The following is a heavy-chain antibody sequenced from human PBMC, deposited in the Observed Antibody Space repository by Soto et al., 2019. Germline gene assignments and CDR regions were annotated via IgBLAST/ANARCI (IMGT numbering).Heavy chain of an antibody. V-gene: IGHV3-23*01. Sequence: GGSLRVSCAASGFTFSNYAMNCVRQAPGKGLEWVSGISDSGHDTFYADSVKGRFTISRDNSKSTLYLQLSSLRAEDTAIYYCAKGRCASCYFADYWGQGSLVTVSS. CDR3: AKGRCASCYFADY. D-gene: IGHD2-21*01. CDR1: GFTFSNYA. CDR2: ISDSGHDT. J-gene: IGHJ4*02.